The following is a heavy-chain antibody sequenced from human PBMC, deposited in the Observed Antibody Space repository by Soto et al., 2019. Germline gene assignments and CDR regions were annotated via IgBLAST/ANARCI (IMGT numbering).Heavy chain of an antibody. CDR1: Y. CDR2: IYYSGST. CDR3: ARQQQLVRRRWFDP. D-gene: IGHD6-6*01. V-gene: IGHV4-39*01. Sequence: YWGWIRQPPGKGLEWIGSIYYSGSTYYNPSLKSRVTISVDTSKNQFSLKLSSVTAADTAVYYCARQQQLVRRRWFDPWGQGTLVTVSS. J-gene: IGHJ5*02.